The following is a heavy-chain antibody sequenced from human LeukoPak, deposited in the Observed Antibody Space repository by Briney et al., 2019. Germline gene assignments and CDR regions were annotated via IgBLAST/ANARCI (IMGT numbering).Heavy chain of an antibody. CDR3: ARGLGLRTGNWYFDL. CDR2: ISSGSSYI. D-gene: IGHD1-1*01. CDR1: RVTCNIYS. Sequence: PGGSLTLSCAASRVTCNIYSMNWVRQAPGKGPEWVSSISSGSSYIYYADSVKGRFTISRDNAKNSLYLQMNSLRAEDTAVYYCARGLGLRTGNWYFDLWGRGTLVTVSS. J-gene: IGHJ2*01. V-gene: IGHV3-21*01.